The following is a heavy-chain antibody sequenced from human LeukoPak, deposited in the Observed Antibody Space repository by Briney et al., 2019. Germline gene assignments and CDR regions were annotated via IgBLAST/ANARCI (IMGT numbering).Heavy chain of an antibody. J-gene: IGHJ4*02. CDR2: IYYSGTT. D-gene: IGHD3-16*02. Sequence: SETLSLTCTASGNSFGDYYWNWIRQPPGKGLEWIGYIYYSGTTNYNPSLKSRVSMSVDTSKNQFSLKLSSVTAADTAVYYCARGPYYDYVCGSYRPTRHFDYWGQGTLVTVSS. V-gene: IGHV4-59*12. CDR3: ARGPYYDYVCGSYRPTRHFDY. CDR1: GNSFGDYY.